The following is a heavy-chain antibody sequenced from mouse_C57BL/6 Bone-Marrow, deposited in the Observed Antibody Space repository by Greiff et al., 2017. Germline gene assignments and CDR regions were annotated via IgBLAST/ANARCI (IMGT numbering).Heavy chain of an antibody. CDR3: ARNWDVGAY. CDR1: GYTFTSYW. D-gene: IGHD4-1*01. CDR2: IHPNSGST. Sequence: VQLQQPGAELVKPGASVKLSCKASGYTFTSYWMHWVKQRPGQGLEWIGMIHPNSGSTNYNEKFKSKATLTVDKSSSTAYMQLRSLTSEDSAVYYCARNWDVGAYWGQGTLVTVSA. V-gene: IGHV1-64*01. J-gene: IGHJ3*01.